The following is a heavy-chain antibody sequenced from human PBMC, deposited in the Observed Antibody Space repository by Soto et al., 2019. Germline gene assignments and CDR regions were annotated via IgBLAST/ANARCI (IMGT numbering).Heavy chain of an antibody. V-gene: IGHV4-39*01. Sequence: QLQLQESGPGLVRPSETLSLTCTVSGGSIGSSAFYWGWIRQPPGKGLEWIGSIYHSGTTHYNPPHTSRVSISVDTSNNHFSLKLSSVTAADTAMYYCTTGLTIFGVVISSGDYWGQGILVTVSS. D-gene: IGHD3-3*01. CDR1: GGSIGSSAFY. J-gene: IGHJ4*02. CDR2: IYHSGTT. CDR3: TTGLTIFGVVISSGDY.